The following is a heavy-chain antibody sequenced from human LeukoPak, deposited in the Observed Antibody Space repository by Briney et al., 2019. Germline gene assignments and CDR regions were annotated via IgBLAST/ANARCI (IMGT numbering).Heavy chain of an antibody. Sequence: SVKVSCKASGGTFSSYAISWVRQAPGQGLEWMGGIIPIFGTANYAQKFQGRVTITADESTSTAYMELSSLRSEDTAVYYCARLPLRSIAVGFYGMGVWGQGTTVTVSS. J-gene: IGHJ6*02. CDR3: ARLPLRSIAVGFYGMGV. V-gene: IGHV1-69*13. CDR2: IIPIFGTA. CDR1: GGTFSSYA. D-gene: IGHD6-6*01.